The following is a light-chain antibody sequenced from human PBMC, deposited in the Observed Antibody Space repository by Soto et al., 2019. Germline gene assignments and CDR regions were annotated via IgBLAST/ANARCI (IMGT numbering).Light chain of an antibody. CDR3: QQYNSAPRT. V-gene: IGKV1-27*01. CDR2: AAF. J-gene: IGKJ1*01. Sequence: DIQLTQSPSSLPASVGDRVTITCRASQGISNSLAWYQQKPGKVPKILIYAAFTLQSGVPSRFSGSGSGTEFTLTICSLQSEHVATYYGQQYNSAPRTCGPVTKVDSK. CDR1: QGISNS.